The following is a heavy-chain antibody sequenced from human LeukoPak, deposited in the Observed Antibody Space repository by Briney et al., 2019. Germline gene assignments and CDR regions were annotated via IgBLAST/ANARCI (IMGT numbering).Heavy chain of an antibody. CDR1: GFTFTSYS. CDR3: ARASTSFARDYYYYMDV. V-gene: IGHV3-21*01. J-gene: IGHJ6*03. D-gene: IGHD2-2*01. Sequence: GSLRLSCAASGFTFTSYSMNWVRQAPGKGLEWVSSISSSSSYIYYADSVKGRFTIFRDNAKNSLYLQMNSLRAEDTAVYYCARASTSFARDYYYYMDVWGKGTTVTVSS. CDR2: ISSSSSYI.